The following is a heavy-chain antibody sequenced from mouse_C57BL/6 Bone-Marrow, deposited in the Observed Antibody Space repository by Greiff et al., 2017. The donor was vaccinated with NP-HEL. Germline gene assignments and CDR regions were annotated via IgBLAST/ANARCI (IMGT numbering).Heavy chain of an antibody. V-gene: IGHV1-54*01. D-gene: IGHD2-1*01. Sequence: VHLVESGAELVRPGTSVKVSCKASGYAFTNYLIEWVKQRPGQGLEWIGVINPGSGGTNYNEKFKGKATLTADKSSSTAYMQLSSLTSEDSAVYFCARRRIYYGNFYAMDYWGQGTSVTVSS. CDR2: INPGSGGT. CDR3: ARRRIYYGNFYAMDY. CDR1: GYAFTNYL. J-gene: IGHJ4*01.